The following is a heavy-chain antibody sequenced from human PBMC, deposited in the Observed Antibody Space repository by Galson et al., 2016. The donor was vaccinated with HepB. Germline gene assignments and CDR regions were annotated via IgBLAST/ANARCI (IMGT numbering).Heavy chain of an antibody. Sequence: SLRLSCAASGFTFSRYGMHWVRQAPGKGLEWVAVIWYDGSNKYYADSVKGRFTISRDNSKNTLYLQMNSLRAEDTAVYYCAKAAFPAPDIVATGTADHWGRGTLVTVSS. CDR1: GFTFSRYG. V-gene: IGHV3-33*06. J-gene: IGHJ4*02. D-gene: IGHD5-12*01. CDR2: IWYDGSNK. CDR3: AKAAFPAPDIVATGTADH.